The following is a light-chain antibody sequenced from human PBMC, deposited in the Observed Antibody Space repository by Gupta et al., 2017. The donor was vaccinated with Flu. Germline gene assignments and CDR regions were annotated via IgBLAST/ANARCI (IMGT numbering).Light chain of an antibody. CDR2: EVS. J-gene: IGLJ1*01. Sequence: SITISCTGTSSDVGGYNYVSWYQQHPGKAPKRMIYEVSNRPSGVSNRFSGSKSGNTASLTISGLQAEDEADYYCSSYTSSSTRVFGTGAKVTVL. V-gene: IGLV2-14*01. CDR3: SSYTSSSTRV. CDR1: SSDVGGYNY.